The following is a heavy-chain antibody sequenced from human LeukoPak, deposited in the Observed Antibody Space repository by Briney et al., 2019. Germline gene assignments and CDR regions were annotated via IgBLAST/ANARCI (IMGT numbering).Heavy chain of an antibody. Sequence: PGGSLRLSCAASGFTFSSNSMNWVGQSPGKGLEWVSSISTSSRYIYSADSVKGRFAISRDTAKNSLYLQMNSLRAEDTAVYYCVRDTFSPDAFDIWGQGTMVTVSS. CDR2: ISTSSRYI. D-gene: IGHD3-16*01. CDR3: VRDTFSPDAFDI. V-gene: IGHV3-21*01. CDR1: GFTFSSNS. J-gene: IGHJ3*02.